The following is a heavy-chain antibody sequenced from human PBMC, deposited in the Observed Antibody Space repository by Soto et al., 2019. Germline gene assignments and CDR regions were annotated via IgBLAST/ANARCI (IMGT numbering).Heavy chain of an antibody. CDR1: GGSISSSSYY. V-gene: IGHV4-39*01. D-gene: IGHD4-4*01. CDR3: ARRRASSNYSFDY. CDR2: VYYSVTT. Sequence: SETLSLTCNVSGGSISSSSYYWGWIRQPPGKGLEWIGNVYYSVTTYYNPSLKSRLTISVDTSKNQFSLKLSSVTAADTAVYYCARRRASSNYSFDYWGQGTLVTVSS. J-gene: IGHJ4*02.